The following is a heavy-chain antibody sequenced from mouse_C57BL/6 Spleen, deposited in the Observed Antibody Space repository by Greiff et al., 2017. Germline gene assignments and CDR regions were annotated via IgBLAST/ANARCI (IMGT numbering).Heavy chain of an antibody. CDR2: ISSGGSYT. V-gene: IGHV5-6*01. Sequence: EVKLMESGGDLVKPGGSLQLSCAASGFTFSSYGMSWVRQTPDKRLAWVATISSGGSYTYYPDSVKGRFTISRDNAKNTLYLQMSSLKSEDTAMYYCASGNSFDYWGQGTTLTVSS. CDR3: ASGNSFDY. CDR1: GFTFSSYG. J-gene: IGHJ2*01.